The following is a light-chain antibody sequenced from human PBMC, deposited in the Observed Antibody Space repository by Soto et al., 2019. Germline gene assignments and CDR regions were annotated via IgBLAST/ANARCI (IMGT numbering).Light chain of an antibody. CDR2: DVS. CDR3: NSYAGNNKGV. J-gene: IGLJ3*02. Sequence: QCALTQPASASGYPGQSVTISSTGTSCVVGGYNYVSWYQQHPGKAPKVMIYDVSERPSGGPDRFSGSKSGNTAALTVSGLQAEDEGDYYCNSYAGNNKGVFAGGTNLTVL. V-gene: IGLV2-8*01. CDR1: SCVVGGYNY.